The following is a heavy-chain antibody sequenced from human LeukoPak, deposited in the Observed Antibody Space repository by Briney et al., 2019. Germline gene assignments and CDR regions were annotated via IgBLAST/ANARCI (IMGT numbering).Heavy chain of an antibody. Sequence: GGSLRLSCAASGFTFSNAWMSWVRQAPGKGLEWVGRIKSKTDGGTTDYAAPVKGRFTISRDDSKNTLYLQMNSLRAEDTAVYYCARDQDYYGSGLRSHWFDPWGQGTLVTVSS. D-gene: IGHD3-10*01. CDR2: IKSKTDGGTT. V-gene: IGHV3-15*01. CDR1: GFTFSNAW. CDR3: ARDQDYYGSGLRSHWFDP. J-gene: IGHJ5*02.